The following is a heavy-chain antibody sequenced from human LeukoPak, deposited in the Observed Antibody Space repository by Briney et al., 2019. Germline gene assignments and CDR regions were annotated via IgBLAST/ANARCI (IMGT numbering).Heavy chain of an antibody. Sequence: VASVKVSCKAFGYTFTSYYMHWVRQAPGQGLEWMGWINPNSGGTNYAQKFQGRVTMTRDTSISTAYMELSRLRSDDTAVYYCARKSPPAGLSSIAARRGNWFDPWGQGTLVTVSS. D-gene: IGHD6-6*01. J-gene: IGHJ5*02. V-gene: IGHV1-2*02. CDR2: INPNSGGT. CDR1: GYTFTSYY. CDR3: ARKSPPAGLSSIAARRGNWFDP.